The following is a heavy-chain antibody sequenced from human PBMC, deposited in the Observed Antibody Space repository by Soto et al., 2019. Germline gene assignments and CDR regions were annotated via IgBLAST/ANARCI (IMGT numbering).Heavy chain of an antibody. J-gene: IGHJ5*02. V-gene: IGHV4-34*01. Sequence: SETLSLTCAVYGGSFSGYYWSWIRQPPGKGLEWIGEINHSGSTNYNPSLKSRVTISVDTSKNQFSLKLSSVTAADTAVYYCARSSGYVWGSYRHKNWFDPWGQGTLVTVSS. D-gene: IGHD3-16*02. CDR3: ARSSGYVWGSYRHKNWFDP. CDR2: INHSGST. CDR1: GGSFSGYY.